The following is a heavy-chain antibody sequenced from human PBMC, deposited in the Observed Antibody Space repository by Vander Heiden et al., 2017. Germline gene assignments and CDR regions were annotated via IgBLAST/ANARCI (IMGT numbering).Heavy chain of an antibody. Sequence: QVQLVQSGAEVKKPGASVKVSCKGSGYTFTGYYMHWVRQAPGQGLEWLGWINPNTGGTNYAQKFQGRVTMTRDTSISTAYMELSRLRSDDTAVYYCARDYGDYAGFDPWGQGTLVTVSS. CDR3: ARDYGDYAGFDP. J-gene: IGHJ5*02. V-gene: IGHV1-2*02. D-gene: IGHD4-17*01. CDR1: GYTFTGYY. CDR2: INPNTGGT.